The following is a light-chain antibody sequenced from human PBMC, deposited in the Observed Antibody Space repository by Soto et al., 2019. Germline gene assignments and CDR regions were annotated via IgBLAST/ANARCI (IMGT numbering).Light chain of an antibody. CDR2: DAS. CDR1: QSISSW. Sequence: DIQMTQSPSTLSASVGGRGTIPCRASQSISSWLAWYQQKPGKAPKLLIYDASSLESGVPSRFSGSGSGTEFTLTISRLEPEDFAVYYCQQFSSYPLTFGGGTKV. V-gene: IGKV1-5*01. CDR3: QQFSSYPLT. J-gene: IGKJ4*01.